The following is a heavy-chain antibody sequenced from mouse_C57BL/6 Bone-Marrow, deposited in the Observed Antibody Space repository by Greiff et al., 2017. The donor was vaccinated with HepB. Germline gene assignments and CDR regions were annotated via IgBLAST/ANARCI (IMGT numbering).Heavy chain of an antibody. J-gene: IGHJ1*03. CDR1: GYTFTDYN. V-gene: IGHV1-18*01. Sequence: EVQLQESGPELVKPGASVKIPCKASGYTFTDYNMDWVKQSHGKSLEWIGDINPNNGGTIYNQKFKGKATLTVDKSSSTAYMELRSLTSEDTAVYYCARHGNYPSYWYFDVWGTGTTVTVSS. CDR2: INPNNGGT. CDR3: ARHGNYPSYWYFDV. D-gene: IGHD2-1*01.